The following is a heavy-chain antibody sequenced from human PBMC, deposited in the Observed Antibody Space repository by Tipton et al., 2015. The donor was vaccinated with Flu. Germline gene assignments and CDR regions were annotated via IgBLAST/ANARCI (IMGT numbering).Heavy chain of an antibody. J-gene: IGHJ3*02. Sequence: TLSLTCTVSGGFISGYFWTWVRQPPGRGLEWIGYISDSGTTKYTPSLKSRLTLSVDTSQNQLSLNLTSVTAADTAVYFCARAFCGIDCSLGVNAFDIWGRGTMVIVSS. CDR1: GGFISGYF. D-gene: IGHD2-21*02. V-gene: IGHV4-59*01. CDR3: ARAFCGIDCSLGVNAFDI. CDR2: ISDSGTT.